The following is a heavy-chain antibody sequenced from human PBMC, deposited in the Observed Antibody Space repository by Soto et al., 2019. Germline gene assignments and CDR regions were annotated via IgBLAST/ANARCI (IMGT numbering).Heavy chain of an antibody. Sequence: SETLSLTCAVYGGSFSGYYWSWIRQPPGKGLEWIGEINHSGSTNYNPSLKSRVTISVDTSKNQLSLKLSSVTAADTAVYYGARGRGGIAAAGTDYWGQGTLVTVSS. CDR2: INHSGST. CDR3: ARGRGGIAAAGTDY. J-gene: IGHJ4*02. V-gene: IGHV4-34*01. CDR1: GGSFSGYY. D-gene: IGHD6-13*01.